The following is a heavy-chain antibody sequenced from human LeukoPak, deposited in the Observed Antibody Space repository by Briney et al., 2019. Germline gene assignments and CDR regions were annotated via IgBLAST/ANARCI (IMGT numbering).Heavy chain of an antibody. J-gene: IGHJ5*01. D-gene: IGHD2-15*01. CDR1: GFTFSLYS. V-gene: IGHV3-21*01. Sequence: GGSLRLSCAASGFTFSLYSMNWVRQAPGKGLEWVSSISSGSDYIFYGDSLKGRLSISRDNAKTSLYPQMNSLRAEDTAVYYCARGGRRFDSWGQGTLVSVSS. CDR2: ISSGSDYI. CDR3: ARGGRRFDS.